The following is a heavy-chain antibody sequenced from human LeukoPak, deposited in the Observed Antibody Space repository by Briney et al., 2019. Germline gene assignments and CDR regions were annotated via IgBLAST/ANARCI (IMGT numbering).Heavy chain of an antibody. Sequence: GGSLRLFCAASGCTARSYAMSWVRQAPGKGLEWVSAISGSGGSTYYADSVKGRFTISRDNSKNTLYLQMNSLRAEDTAVYYCAKDQRYCSGGSCRTHFDYWGQGTLVTVSS. CDR2: ISGSGGST. D-gene: IGHD2-15*01. J-gene: IGHJ4*02. CDR1: GCTARSYA. CDR3: AKDQRYCSGGSCRTHFDY. V-gene: IGHV3-23*01.